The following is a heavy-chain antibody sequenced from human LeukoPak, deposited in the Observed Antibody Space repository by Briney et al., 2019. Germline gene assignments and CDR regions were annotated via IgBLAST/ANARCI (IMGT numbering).Heavy chain of an antibody. CDR3: ARGNPDIVVVTAGF. CDR1: GFTFSSYW. D-gene: IGHD2-21*02. Sequence: GGSLRLSCAASGFTFSSYWMSWVRQAPGKGLEWVANIKQDGSEKYYVDSVKGRFTISRDNAKNSLYLQMNSLRAEDTAVYYCARGNPDIVVVTAGFWGQGTLVTVSS. CDR2: IKQDGSEK. J-gene: IGHJ4*02. V-gene: IGHV3-7*01.